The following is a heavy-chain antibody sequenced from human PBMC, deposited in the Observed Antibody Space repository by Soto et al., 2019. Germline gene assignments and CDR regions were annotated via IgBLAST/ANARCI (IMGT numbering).Heavy chain of an antibody. V-gene: IGHV4-4*07. Sequence: SETLSLTCTVSGGSISSYYWSWIRQPAGKGLEWIGRIYTSGSPNYNPSLKSRVTMSVDTSKNQFSLKLSSVTAADTAVYYCARDTSVWVVNYYYYGMDVWGQGTTVTVSS. CDR3: ARDTSVWVVNYYYYGMDV. CDR2: IYTSGSP. CDR1: GGSISSYY. D-gene: IGHD3-16*01. J-gene: IGHJ6*02.